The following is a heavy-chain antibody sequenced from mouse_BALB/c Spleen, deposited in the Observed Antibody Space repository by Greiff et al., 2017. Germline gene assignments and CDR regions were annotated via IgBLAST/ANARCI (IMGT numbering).Heavy chain of an antibody. Sequence: EVQLQQSGAELVKPGASVKLSCTASGFNIKDTYMHWVKQRPEQGLEWIGRIDPANGNTKYDPKFQGKATITADTSSNTAYLQLSSLTSEDTAVYYCARPDHVDYFDYWGQGTTLTVSS. CDR1: GFNIKDTY. J-gene: IGHJ2*01. CDR2: IDPANGNT. CDR3: ARPDHVDYFDY. V-gene: IGHV14-3*02.